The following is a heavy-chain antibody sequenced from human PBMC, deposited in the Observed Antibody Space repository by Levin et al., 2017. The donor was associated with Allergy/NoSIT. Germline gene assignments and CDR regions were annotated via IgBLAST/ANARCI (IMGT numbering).Heavy chain of an antibody. CDR2: TYHSGST. D-gene: IGHD5-18*01. CDR3: ASHTGMGPFDY. Sequence: SETLSLTCTVSGGSISSSGNYWGRIRQPPGKGLEWIGSTYHSGSTHYNPSLESRTTISVETSKNQFSLKLSSVAAADTSVYCCASHTGMGPFDYWGQGTLVTVSS. J-gene: IGHJ4*02. CDR1: GGSISSSGNY. V-gene: IGHV4-39*01.